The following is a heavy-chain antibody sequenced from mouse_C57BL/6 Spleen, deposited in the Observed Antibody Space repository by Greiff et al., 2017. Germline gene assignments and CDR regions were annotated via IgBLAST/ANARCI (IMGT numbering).Heavy chain of an antibody. CDR3: ARWGSSCDSWFAY. D-gene: IGHD1-1*01. Sequence: QVQLQQPGAELVKPGASVKLSCKASGYTFTSYWMHWVKQRPGRGLEWIGRIDPTSGGTKYNEKFKSKATLTVDKSSSTAYMQLSSLTSEASAVYYCARWGSSCDSWFAYWGQGTLVTVSA. J-gene: IGHJ3*01. CDR1: GYTFTSYW. CDR2: IDPTSGGT. V-gene: IGHV1-72*01.